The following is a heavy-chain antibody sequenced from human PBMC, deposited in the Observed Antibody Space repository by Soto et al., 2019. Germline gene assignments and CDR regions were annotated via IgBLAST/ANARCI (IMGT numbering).Heavy chain of an antibody. V-gene: IGHV4-30-4*01. CDR1: GGSISSGDDY. J-gene: IGHJ4*02. CDR3: AGEDRRLQPYFDY. CDR2: IYYSGST. D-gene: IGHD1-1*01. Sequence: QVQLQESGPGVVKPSQTLSLTCTVSGGSISSGDDYWSWIRQPPGKGLEWIGYIYYSGSTYYNPSLKSRVTFSIDTAKNQLSLKLSSVTAAATAVYFCAGEDRRLQPYFDYWGQGTLVTVSS.